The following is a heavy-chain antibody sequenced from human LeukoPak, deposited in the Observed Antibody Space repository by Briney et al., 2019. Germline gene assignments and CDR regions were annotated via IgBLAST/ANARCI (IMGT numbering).Heavy chain of an antibody. J-gene: IGHJ4*02. V-gene: IGHV4-4*02. CDR1: GDSINSLDL. CDR3: AGYNIPYTFEF. Sequence: PSETLSLTCTVSGDSINSLDLWSWVRQPPGKGLEWIGEMYLSGTTHSNPSVKSRVTISIDKSKNQFFLNLSSVTAADTAVYYCAGYNIPYTFEFWGPGTVVTVSS. CDR2: MYLSGTT. D-gene: IGHD1-14*01.